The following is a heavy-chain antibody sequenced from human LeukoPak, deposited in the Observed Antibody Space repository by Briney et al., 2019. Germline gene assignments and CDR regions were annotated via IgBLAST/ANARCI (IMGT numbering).Heavy chain of an antibody. CDR1: GFTFSSYG. D-gene: IGHD1-26*01. CDR2: ISGSGGST. V-gene: IGHV3-23*01. J-gene: IGHJ4*02. Sequence: RGCLRLSCAPPGFTFSSYGMSWVRQAPGEGLGWGSAISGSGGSTYYADSVQRRFNISRDNSKNTLYLQMNSLSAEDTAVYYCAKCEKWELPCILDYWGQGTLVTVSS. CDR3: AKCEKWELPCILDY.